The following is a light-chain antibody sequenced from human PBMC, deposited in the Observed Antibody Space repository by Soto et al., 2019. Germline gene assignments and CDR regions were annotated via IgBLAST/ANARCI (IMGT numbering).Light chain of an antibody. Sequence: DIVMTQSPDSLAVSLGERATINCKSSQSVLHSSNNQNYLAWYQQKPGQPPKLLIYWASTRESGVPDRFSGSGSGTDFTLTISSLQAEDVAVYDRQHCYSTPYTFVQVTKLEIK. J-gene: IGKJ2*01. CDR2: WAS. V-gene: IGKV4-1*01. CDR1: QSVLHSSNNQNY. CDR3: QHCYSTPYT.